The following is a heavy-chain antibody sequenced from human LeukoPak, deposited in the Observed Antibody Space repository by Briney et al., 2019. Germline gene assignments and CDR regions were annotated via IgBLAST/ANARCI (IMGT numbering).Heavy chain of an antibody. Sequence: GGSLRLSCAASGFTFSSYEMNWVRQAPGKGLEWMGIIYPGDSDTRYSPSFQGQVTISADKSISTAYLQWSSLKASDTAMYYCARVSGGSYYWFDPWGQGTLVTVSS. J-gene: IGHJ5*02. CDR3: ARVSGGSYYWFDP. D-gene: IGHD1-26*01. CDR2: IYPGDSDT. V-gene: IGHV5-51*01. CDR1: GFTFSSYE.